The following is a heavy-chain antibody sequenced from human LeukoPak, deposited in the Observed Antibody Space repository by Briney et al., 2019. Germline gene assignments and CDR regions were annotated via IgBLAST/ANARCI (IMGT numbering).Heavy chain of an antibody. CDR2: IYYSGST. D-gene: IGHD3-3*01. CDR1: GGSISSYY. CDR3: ARAYYDFWSGYYFDY. V-gene: IGHV4-59*08. Sequence: PSETLSLTCTVSGGSISSYYWSWIRQPPGKGLEWIGYIYYSGSTYYNPSLKSRVTISVDTSKNQFSLKLSSVTAADTAVYYCARAYYDFWSGYYFDYWGQGTLVTVSS. J-gene: IGHJ4*02.